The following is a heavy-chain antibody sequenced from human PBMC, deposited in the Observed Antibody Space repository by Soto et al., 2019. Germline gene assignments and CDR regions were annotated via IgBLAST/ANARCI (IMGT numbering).Heavy chain of an antibody. CDR2: IRSEAYGGTP. D-gene: IGHD3-10*01. V-gene: IGHV3-49*04. Sequence: GGSLSLSCTASGFTFGDYFMNWVRQAPGKGLEWVGFIRSEAYGGTPEYAASVKGRFTISRDDSKSIVFLQMNSLKPDDAAVYYCSTGEINPAWLNFDYWGQGALVTVSS. CDR1: GFTFGDYF. CDR3: STGEINPAWLNFDY. J-gene: IGHJ4*02.